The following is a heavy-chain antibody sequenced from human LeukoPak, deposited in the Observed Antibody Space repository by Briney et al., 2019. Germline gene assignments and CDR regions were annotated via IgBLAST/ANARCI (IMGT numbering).Heavy chain of an antibody. J-gene: IGHJ4*02. Sequence: SVKVSCKASGGTFSSYAISWVRQAPGQGLEWMGGIIPIFGTANYAQKFQGRVTITADESTSTAYMELSSLRSEDTAVYYCARGRPLRREIRLWLYYFDYWGQGTLVTVSS. CDR2: IIPIFGTA. CDR3: ARGRPLRREIRLWLYYFDY. CDR1: GGTFSSYA. D-gene: IGHD5-18*01. V-gene: IGHV1-69*13.